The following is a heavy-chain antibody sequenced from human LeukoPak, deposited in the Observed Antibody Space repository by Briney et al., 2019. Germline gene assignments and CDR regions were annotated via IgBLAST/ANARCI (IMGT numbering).Heavy chain of an antibody. CDR1: GFTFSSNA. V-gene: IGHV3-23*01. CDR2: ISGGGDGT. D-gene: IGHD3-16*01. J-gene: IGHJ4*02. CDR3: ARGASGNYVQFVY. Sequence: GGSLRLSCAASGFTFSSNAMSWVRQAPGKGLEWVSTISGGGDGTYYADSVKGRFTISRDNSKNTLYLQMDGLRAEDTAVYHCARGASGNYVQFVYWGQGTLVTVSS.